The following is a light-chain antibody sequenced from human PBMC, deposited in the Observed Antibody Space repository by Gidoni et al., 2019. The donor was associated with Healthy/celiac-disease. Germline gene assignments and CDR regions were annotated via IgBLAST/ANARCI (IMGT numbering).Light chain of an antibody. V-gene: IGKV3-20*01. CDR2: GAS. CDR1: QSVSSSY. CDR3: QQYGSSPWT. Sequence: EIVLTQSPGTLSLSPGERATLSCRASQSVSSSYLAWYQQKPGQAPRLLSYGASSRATGIPDRFSGSGSGTDFTLTISRLEPEDFAVYYCQQYGSSPWTFXQXTKVXIK. J-gene: IGKJ1*01.